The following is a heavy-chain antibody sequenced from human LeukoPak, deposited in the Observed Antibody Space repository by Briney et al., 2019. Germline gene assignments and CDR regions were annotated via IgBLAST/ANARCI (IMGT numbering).Heavy chain of an antibody. CDR1: GFIFRTST. CDR3: ARDLAGGRFDL. Sequence: GGSLRLSCTAPGFIFRTSTMYWVRQAPGKGLEWVSYISSSSGNIYYADSMKGRFTISRDNTKNLLYLQMNSLRAEDTAVYDCARDLAGGRFDLWGQGTLVTVSS. J-gene: IGHJ5*02. CDR2: ISSSSGNI. D-gene: IGHD3-16*01. V-gene: IGHV3-21*06.